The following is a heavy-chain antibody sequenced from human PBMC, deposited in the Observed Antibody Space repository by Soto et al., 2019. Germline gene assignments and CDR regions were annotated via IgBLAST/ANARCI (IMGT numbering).Heavy chain of an antibody. CDR2: IYDSGTT. CDR3: ARPRGLRFSVADVFDI. D-gene: IGHD3-3*01. Sequence: ALETPSLTRIFSGGSISNSGFFLGWVRPPPRKGLEWIGSIYDSGTTYYNPSLESRVTVSVDTSKNHFSLRLTSVTAADTAVYYCARPRGLRFSVADVFDIWGQGAMVTVSS. J-gene: IGHJ3*02. V-gene: IGHV4-39*02. CDR1: GGSISNSGFF.